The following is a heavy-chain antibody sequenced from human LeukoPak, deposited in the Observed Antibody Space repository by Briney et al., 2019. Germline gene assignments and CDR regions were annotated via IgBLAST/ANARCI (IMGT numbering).Heavy chain of an antibody. CDR3: AGKRGSHFDY. Sequence: PSETLSLTCTVSGGSISRSSYYWGRISQPPGKGLEWIGSIYYSGSTYYNPSLKSRVTISVDTSKNQFSLKLSSVTAADTAVYYCAGKRGSHFDYWGQGTLVTVSS. V-gene: IGHV4-39*07. D-gene: IGHD3-10*01. CDR2: IYYSGST. CDR1: GGSISRSSYY. J-gene: IGHJ4*02.